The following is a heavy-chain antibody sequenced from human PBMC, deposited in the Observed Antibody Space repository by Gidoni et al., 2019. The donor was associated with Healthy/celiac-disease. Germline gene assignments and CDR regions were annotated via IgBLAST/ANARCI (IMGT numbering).Heavy chain of an antibody. Sequence: QVQLVQSGAEVKKPGASVKVSCKVSGYTLTELSMHWVRQAPGKGLEWMGGFDPEDGETIYAQTFQGRVTMTEDTSTDTAYMELSSLRAEDTAVYYCATDGGWRCSGGSCYAPPYYYYYGMDVWGQGTTVTVSS. CDR1: GYTLTELS. CDR2: FDPEDGET. J-gene: IGHJ6*02. D-gene: IGHD2-15*01. CDR3: ATDGGWRCSGGSCYAPPYYYYYGMDV. V-gene: IGHV1-24*01.